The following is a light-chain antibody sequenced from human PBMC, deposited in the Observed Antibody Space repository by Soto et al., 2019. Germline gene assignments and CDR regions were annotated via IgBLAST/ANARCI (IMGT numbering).Light chain of an antibody. V-gene: IGLV2-14*03. J-gene: IGLJ1*01. Sequence: QSVLTQPASVSGSPGQSITISCIGTSSDIGGYNYVSWYQQHPGKAPKLMIYDVYDRPLGVSNRFSGSKSGNTASLTISGLQDEDEADYYCSSYTDKRSYVFGAGTKVTVL. CDR3: SSYTDKRSYV. CDR2: DVY. CDR1: SSDIGGYNY.